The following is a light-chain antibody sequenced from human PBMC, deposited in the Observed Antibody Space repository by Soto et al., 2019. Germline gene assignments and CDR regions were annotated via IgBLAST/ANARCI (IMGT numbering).Light chain of an antibody. J-gene: IGLJ1*01. CDR3: SSYTTSSTVV. CDR2: EVT. Sequence: QAVVTQPASVFGSPGQSITISCTGTSSDVGGYNFVSWYQQLPGKAPKLMIYEVTSRPSGVSNRFSGSKSGNTASLTSSGLQPEDEADYYCSSYTTSSTVVFGTGTKVTVL. CDR1: SSDVGGYNF. V-gene: IGLV2-14*03.